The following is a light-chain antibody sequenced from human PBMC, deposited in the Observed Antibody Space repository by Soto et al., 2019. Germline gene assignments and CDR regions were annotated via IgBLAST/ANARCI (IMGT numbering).Light chain of an antibody. Sequence: AIQLTQSPSSLSSSIGHRVTITCRASQGISSSLAWYHQEPGKAPKLLIYEASTLQSGVPSRFSGGGSGTDFTLTISSLQPEDFATYYCQQVYVYPSTFGGGTKVDIK. CDR3: QQVYVYPST. CDR1: QGISSS. CDR2: EAS. V-gene: IGKV1-13*02. J-gene: IGKJ4*01.